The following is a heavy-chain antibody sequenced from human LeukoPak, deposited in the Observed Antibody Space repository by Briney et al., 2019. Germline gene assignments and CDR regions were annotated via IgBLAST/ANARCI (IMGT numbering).Heavy chain of an antibody. J-gene: IGHJ4*02. CDR1: GYTFTSNY. CDR3: ARLVGRTYDYDYVWGSYRDVYYFDY. Sequence: ASVKVSCKAFGYTFTSNYMHWVRQAPGQGPEWMGVISPSGGSTTYAQKFQGRVTLTRDMSTSTDYLELSSLRSEDTAVYYCARLVGRTYDYDYVWGSYRDVYYFDYWGQGTLVTVSS. V-gene: IGHV1-46*01. D-gene: IGHD3-16*02. CDR2: ISPSGGST.